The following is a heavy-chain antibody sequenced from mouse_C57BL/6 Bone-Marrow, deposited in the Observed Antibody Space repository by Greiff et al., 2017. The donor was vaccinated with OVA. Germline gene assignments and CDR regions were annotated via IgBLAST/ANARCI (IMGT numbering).Heavy chain of an antibody. CDR2: IHPNSGST. Sequence: QVQLQQPGAELVKPGASVKLSCKASGYTFTSYWMHWVKQRPGQGLEWIGKIHPNSGSTNYNEKFKSKATLTVDKSSSTAYMQLSSLTSEDSAVYYCARGSSYGYWYFDVWGTGTTVTVSS. D-gene: IGHD1-1*01. V-gene: IGHV1-64*01. CDR3: ARGSSYGYWYFDV. CDR1: GYTFTSYW. J-gene: IGHJ1*03.